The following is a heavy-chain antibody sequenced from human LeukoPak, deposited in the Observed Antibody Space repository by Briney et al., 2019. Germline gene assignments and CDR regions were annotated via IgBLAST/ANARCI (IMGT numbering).Heavy chain of an antibody. Sequence: RPGGSLRLSCAASGFTFSSYEMNWVRQAPGKGLEWVSYISSSGSTIYYADSVKGRFTISRDKPKNSLYMQMNSLRAEDTAVYYCAELGITMIGGVWGKGTTVTTSS. J-gene: IGHJ6*04. CDR1: GFTFSSYE. D-gene: IGHD3-10*02. CDR3: AELGITMIGGV. CDR2: ISSSGSTI. V-gene: IGHV3-48*03.